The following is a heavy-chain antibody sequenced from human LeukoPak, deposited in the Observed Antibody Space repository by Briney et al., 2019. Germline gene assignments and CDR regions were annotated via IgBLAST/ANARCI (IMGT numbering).Heavy chain of an antibody. CDR1: GFTFSSYS. Sequence: PGGALRLSCAASGFTFSSYSMNWVRQAPGEGLEWVSSISSSSSYMYYADSVKGRLTISRDNAKNSLYLQINSLRAEDTAVYYCARVRGDYGFLSDYWGQGNLVTVSS. CDR3: ARVRGDYGFLSDY. CDR2: ISSSSSYM. D-gene: IGHD3-3*01. J-gene: IGHJ4*02. V-gene: IGHV3-21*01.